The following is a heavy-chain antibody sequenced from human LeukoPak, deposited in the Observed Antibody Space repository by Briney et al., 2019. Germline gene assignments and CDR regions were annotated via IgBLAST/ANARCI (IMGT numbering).Heavy chain of an antibody. V-gene: IGHV1-2*02. CDR2: INPNSGGT. J-gene: IGHJ5*02. CDR3: VRDPPFDP. CDR1: GYTFTGYY. Sequence: ASLKLSCKASGYTFTGYYMHWVRQAPGQGLEWMGCINPNSGGTNYAQKFQGRVTMTRDTSISTAYMELSRLRSDDTAVYYGVRDPPFDPWGQGTLVTVSS.